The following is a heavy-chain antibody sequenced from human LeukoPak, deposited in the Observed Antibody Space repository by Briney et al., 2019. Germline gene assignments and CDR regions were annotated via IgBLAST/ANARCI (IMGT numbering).Heavy chain of an antibody. V-gene: IGHV1-2*02. CDR3: ARVRGIAAAGLYNWFDP. Sequence: ASVKVSCKASGYTFTGYYMHWVRQAPGQGLEWMGWINPNSGGTNYAQKFQGRVTMTRDTSISTAYMELSRLRSDDTAVYYCARVRGIAAAGLYNWFDPWDQGTLVTVSS. J-gene: IGHJ5*02. CDR1: GYTFTGYY. CDR2: INPNSGGT. D-gene: IGHD6-13*01.